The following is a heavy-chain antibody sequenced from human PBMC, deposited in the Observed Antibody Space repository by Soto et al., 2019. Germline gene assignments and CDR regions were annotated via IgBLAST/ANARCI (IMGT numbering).Heavy chain of an antibody. Sequence: QVQLVQSGAEVKKPGSSVKVSCKASGGTFSSYAISWVRQAPGQGLEWMGGIIPIFGTANYAQKFQGRVTITADESTRTAYMELSSLRSEDTAVYYCARRQYYYDSSGYYKYNWFDPWGQGTLVTVSS. J-gene: IGHJ5*02. CDR1: GGTFSSYA. V-gene: IGHV1-69*01. CDR3: ARRQYYYDSSGYYKYNWFDP. CDR2: IIPIFGTA. D-gene: IGHD3-22*01.